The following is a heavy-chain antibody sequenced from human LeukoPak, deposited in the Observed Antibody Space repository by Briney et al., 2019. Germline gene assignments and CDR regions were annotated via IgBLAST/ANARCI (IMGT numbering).Heavy chain of an antibody. CDR1: GGSISSGGYY. Sequence: SQTLSLICTVSGGSISSGGYYWSWIRQHPGKGLEWLGYIYYSGTTYYNPSLKSRVTISVDTSKKQFSLRVSSVTAADTAVYYCARVPLFDRNSVYFDPWGQGTLVTVSS. CDR3: ARVPLFDRNSVYFDP. CDR2: IYYSGTT. J-gene: IGHJ5*02. V-gene: IGHV4-31*03. D-gene: IGHD3-10*02.